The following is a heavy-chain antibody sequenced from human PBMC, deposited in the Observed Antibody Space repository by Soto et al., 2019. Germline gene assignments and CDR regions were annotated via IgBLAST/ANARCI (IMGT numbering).Heavy chain of an antibody. J-gene: IGHJ4*02. CDR1: GYTFTSYG. Sequence: QVQLVQSGAEVKKPGASVKVSCKASGYTFTSYGISWVRQAPGQGLEWMGWISAYNGNTNYAQKLQGRVTMTTDTSTSTAYMELRSLRSDDTAVYYCAGVDSSGWYVDLDPTPDYWGQGTLVTVSS. CDR2: ISAYNGNT. V-gene: IGHV1-18*01. CDR3: AGVDSSGWYVDLDPTPDY. D-gene: IGHD6-19*01.